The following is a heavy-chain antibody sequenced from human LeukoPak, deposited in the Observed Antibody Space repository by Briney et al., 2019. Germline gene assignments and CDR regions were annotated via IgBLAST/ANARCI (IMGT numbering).Heavy chain of an antibody. CDR1: GFTFSSYA. Sequence: GGSLRLSCAASGFTFSSYAMRWVRQAPGKGLEWVAVISYDGSNKYYADSVKGRFTISRDKSKNTLYLQMNSLRAEDTAVYYCAKVGHCSSTNCYAEFRFDYWGQGTLVTVSS. CDR3: AKVGHCSSTNCYAEFRFDY. V-gene: IGHV3-30*04. CDR2: ISYDGSNK. D-gene: IGHD2-2*01. J-gene: IGHJ4*02.